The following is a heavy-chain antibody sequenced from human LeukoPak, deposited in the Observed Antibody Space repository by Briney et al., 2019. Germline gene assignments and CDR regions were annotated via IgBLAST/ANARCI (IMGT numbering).Heavy chain of an antibody. CDR1: GGSISSSSYY. CDR3: ARGIWNDYYFDY. J-gene: IGHJ4*02. CDR2: IYYSGST. V-gene: IGHV4-39*02. D-gene: IGHD1-1*01. Sequence: SETLSLTCTVSGGSISSSSYYWGWIRQPPGKGLEWIGSIYYSGSTYYNPSLKSRVTVSVDTSKNQLSLELTSVTAADTGVYYCARGIWNDYYFDYWGQRTPVTVSS.